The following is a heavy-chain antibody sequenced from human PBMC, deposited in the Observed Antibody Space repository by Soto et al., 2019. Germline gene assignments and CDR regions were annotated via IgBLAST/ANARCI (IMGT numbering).Heavy chain of an antibody. Sequence: GGSLRLSCAGSGFTFSNAWMSWVRQAPGKGLEWVSGIGARGSDTYFPDSVKGRFTISRDNSMDMVYLQMNSLRAEDTAVYFCAKGGTYHIGDFDSWGQGTLVTVSS. J-gene: IGHJ4*02. D-gene: IGHD5-12*01. CDR2: IGARGSDT. CDR3: AKGGTYHIGDFDS. V-gene: IGHV3-23*01. CDR1: GFTFSNAW.